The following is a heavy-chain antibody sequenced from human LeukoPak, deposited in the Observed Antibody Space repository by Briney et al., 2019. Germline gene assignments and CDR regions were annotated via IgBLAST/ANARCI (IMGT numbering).Heavy chain of an antibody. V-gene: IGHV1-69*05. Sequence: SVKVSCKASGDTFSSYAISWVRQAPGQGLEWMGGIIPIFGTANYAQKFQGRVTITTDESTSTAYMELSSLRSEDTAVYYCARDSSGGSMYYFDYWGQGTLVTVSS. D-gene: IGHD2-15*01. CDR3: ARDSSGGSMYYFDY. J-gene: IGHJ4*02. CDR1: GDTFSSYA. CDR2: IIPIFGTA.